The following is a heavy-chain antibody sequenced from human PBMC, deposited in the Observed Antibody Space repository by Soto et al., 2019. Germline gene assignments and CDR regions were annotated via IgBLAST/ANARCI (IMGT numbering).Heavy chain of an antibody. V-gene: IGHV4-34*01. J-gene: IGHJ4*02. CDR2: INHSGST. Sequence: SETLSLTCAVYGGSFSGYYWSWIRQPPGKGLEWIGEINHSGSTNYNPSLKSRVTISVDKSKNQFSLKLSSVTAADTAVYYCARDHHCSSTSCYRHASSWSFDYWGQGTLVTVSS. CDR3: ARDHHCSSTSCYRHASSWSFDY. D-gene: IGHD2-2*01. CDR1: GGSFSGYY.